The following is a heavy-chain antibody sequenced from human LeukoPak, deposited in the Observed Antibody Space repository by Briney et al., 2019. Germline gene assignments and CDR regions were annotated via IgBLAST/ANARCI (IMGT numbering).Heavy chain of an antibody. V-gene: IGHV1-2*02. J-gene: IGHJ4*02. CDR3: ARAGGWLQDFDY. D-gene: IGHD5-24*01. CDR1: GYTFTGYY. Sequence: ASVKVSCKASGYTFTGYYMHWVRQAPGQGLEWMGWINPNSGGTSYSQKFQGRVTITRDTSASTAYMELSSLRSEDTAVYYCARAGGWLQDFDYWGQGTLVTVSS. CDR2: INPNSGGT.